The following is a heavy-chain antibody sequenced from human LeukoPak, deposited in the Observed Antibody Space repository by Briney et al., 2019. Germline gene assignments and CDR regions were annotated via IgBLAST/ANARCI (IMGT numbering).Heavy chain of an antibody. CDR1: GFTVSSNY. Sequence: GGSLRLSCAASGFTVSSNYMSWVRQAPGKGLEWVSVIYSSGNTYYADSVKGRFTISRDNAKNSLFLQMNSLRAEDTAVYYCARLPAYCSSTSCYYDYWGQGTLVTVSS. D-gene: IGHD2-2*01. CDR3: ARLPAYCSSTSCYYDY. J-gene: IGHJ4*02. V-gene: IGHV3-53*01. CDR2: IYSSGNT.